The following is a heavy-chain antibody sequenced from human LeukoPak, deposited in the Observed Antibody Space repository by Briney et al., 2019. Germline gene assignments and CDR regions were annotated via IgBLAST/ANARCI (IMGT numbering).Heavy chain of an antibody. CDR2: INWDGYST. J-gene: IGHJ4*02. CDR1: GFIFDDYG. CDR3: VRDLRTDYAFDS. Sequence: PGRSLRIACAASGFIFDDYGMTWVRQGPGKGLDWVSGINWDGYSTGYADSVRGRFTISRDNAKSTLYLQMNSLSHEDTALYYCVRDLRTDYAFDSWGQGPLVTVSS. D-gene: IGHD4/OR15-4a*01. V-gene: IGHV3-20*04.